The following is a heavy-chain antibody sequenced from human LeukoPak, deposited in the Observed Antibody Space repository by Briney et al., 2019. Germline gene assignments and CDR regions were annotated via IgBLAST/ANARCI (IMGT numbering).Heavy chain of an antibody. V-gene: IGHV1-69*13. Sequence: SVKVSCKASGGTFSSYAISWVRQAPGQGLEWMGGIIPIFGTANYAQKFQGRVTITADESTSTAYMELSSLRSEDTAVYYCAQRVGSGSSNWFDPWGQGTLVTVSS. J-gene: IGHJ5*02. CDR1: GGTFSSYA. CDR3: AQRVGSGSSNWFDP. D-gene: IGHD3-10*01. CDR2: IIPIFGTA.